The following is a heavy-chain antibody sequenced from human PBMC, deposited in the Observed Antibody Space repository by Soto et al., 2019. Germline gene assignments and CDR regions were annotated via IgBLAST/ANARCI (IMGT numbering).Heavy chain of an antibody. Sequence: XQTLSLPCTVSGGSISIYDWSWIRQPPGKGLEWIGYIYYSGSTNYNPSLKSRVTISVDTSKNQFSPKLNSVTAADTAVYYCARVRYGMDVWGQGTTVTVSS. CDR3: ARVRYGMDV. CDR2: IYYSGST. J-gene: IGHJ6*02. V-gene: IGHV4-59*01. CDR1: GGSISIYD.